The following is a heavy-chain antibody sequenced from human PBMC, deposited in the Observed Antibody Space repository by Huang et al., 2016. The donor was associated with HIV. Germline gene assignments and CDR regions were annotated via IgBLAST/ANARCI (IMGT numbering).Heavy chain of an antibody. CDR2: INHRGTT. V-gene: IGHV4-34*01. CDR1: GGSFSSYS. Sequence: QVQLHQWGAGLLKPSETLSLTCAVYGGSFSSYSWNWIRQSPGKGLEWIGQINHRGTTTYSPSLKSGVTMSVDTSKKQFSLKLNAVTAADTAVYYCAREIMISFGGPFDPWGQGTLVTVSS. CDR3: AREIMISFGGPFDP. D-gene: IGHD3-16*01. J-gene: IGHJ5*02.